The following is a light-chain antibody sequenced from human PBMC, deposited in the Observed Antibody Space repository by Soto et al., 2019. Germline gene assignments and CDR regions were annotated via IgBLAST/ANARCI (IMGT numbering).Light chain of an antibody. CDR1: QSISSW. V-gene: IGKV1-5*03. CDR3: QQYNSWT. J-gene: IGKJ1*01. CDR2: RAS. Sequence: DIQMTQSPSTLSASVGDRVTITCRASQSISSWLAWYQQKAGKAPKLLIYRASSLESGVPSRFNGRGSGTEFTLTITSLQPDDFANYYCQQYNSWTFGQGTKVEIK.